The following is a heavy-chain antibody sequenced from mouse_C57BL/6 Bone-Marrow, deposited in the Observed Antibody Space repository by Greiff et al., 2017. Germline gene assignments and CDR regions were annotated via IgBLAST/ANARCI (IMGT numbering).Heavy chain of an antibody. J-gene: IGHJ3*01. D-gene: IGHD1-1*01. Sequence: QVHVKQSGAELVKPGASVKLSCKASGYTFTSYWMHWVKQRPGRGLEWIGRIDPNSGGTKYNEKFKSKATLTVDKPSSTAYMQLSSLTSEDSAVYYCARSPDYYGSRPWFAYWGQGTLVTVSA. CDR2: IDPNSGGT. V-gene: IGHV1-72*01. CDR3: ARSPDYYGSRPWFAY. CDR1: GYTFTSYW.